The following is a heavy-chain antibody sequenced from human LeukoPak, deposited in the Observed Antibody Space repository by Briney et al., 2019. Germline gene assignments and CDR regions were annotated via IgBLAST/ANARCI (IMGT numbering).Heavy chain of an antibody. V-gene: IGHV3-21*04. Sequence: GGSLRLSCAASGFTFSSYSVNWVRQAPGKGLEWVSSISSSSSYIYYADSVKGRFTISRDNAKNSLYLQMNSLRAEDTAVYYCAKDELRYFDWPMEAFDYWGQGTLVTVSS. D-gene: IGHD3-9*01. J-gene: IGHJ4*02. CDR2: ISSSSSYI. CDR3: AKDELRYFDWPMEAFDY. CDR1: GFTFSSYS.